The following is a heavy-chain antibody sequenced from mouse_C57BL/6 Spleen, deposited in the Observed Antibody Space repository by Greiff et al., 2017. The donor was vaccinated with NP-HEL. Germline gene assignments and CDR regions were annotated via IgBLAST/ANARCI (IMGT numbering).Heavy chain of an antibody. CDR2: IDPETGGT. CDR1: GYTFTDYE. D-gene: IGHD1-1*01. Sequence: VKLQESGAELVRPGASVTLSCKASGYTFTDYEMHWVKQTPVHGLEWIGAIDPETGGTDYNQKFKGKAILTADKSSRTAYMELRSLTSEDSAVYYCTRSGIRRDYGSSYWYFDVWGTGTTVTVSS. CDR3: TRSGIRRDYGSSYWYFDV. J-gene: IGHJ1*03. V-gene: IGHV1-15*01.